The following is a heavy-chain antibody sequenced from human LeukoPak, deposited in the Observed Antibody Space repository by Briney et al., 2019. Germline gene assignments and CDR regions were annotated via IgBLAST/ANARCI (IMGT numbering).Heavy chain of an antibody. Sequence: SETLSLTCTVSGGSISTYYWNWIRQPPGKGLEWIGYIYHSGSTNYNPSLKSRVTISVDTSKNQFSLKLSSVTAADTAVYYCARIYGEPYYFDYWGQGTLVTVSS. CDR2: IYHSGST. D-gene: IGHD4-17*01. V-gene: IGHV4-4*09. CDR3: ARIYGEPYYFDY. J-gene: IGHJ4*02. CDR1: GGSISTYY.